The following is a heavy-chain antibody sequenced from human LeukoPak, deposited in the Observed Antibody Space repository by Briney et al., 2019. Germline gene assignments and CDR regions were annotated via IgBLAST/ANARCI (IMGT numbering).Heavy chain of an antibody. V-gene: IGHV3-21*01. CDR1: GFTFSSYS. CDR2: ISSSSSSI. J-gene: IGHJ4*02. D-gene: IGHD6-13*01. CDR3: ARTATDTGEFDY. Sequence: SGGSLRLSCAASGFTFSSYSMNWVRQAPGKGLECVSSISSSSSSIYYADSVKGRFTIPRDDAKNSLYLQMNSLRAEDTAVCYCARTATDTGEFDYWGQGTLVTVSS.